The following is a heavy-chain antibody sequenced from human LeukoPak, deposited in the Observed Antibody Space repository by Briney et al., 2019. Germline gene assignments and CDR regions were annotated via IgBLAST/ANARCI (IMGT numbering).Heavy chain of an antibody. CDR2: INPNSGGT. CDR1: GYTFTGYY. V-gene: IGHV1-2*06. CDR3: ARGYSGYDLPDY. Sequence: ASVKVSCKASGYTFTGYYMHWVRQAPGQGLEWMGRINPNSGGTNYAQKFQGRVTMTRDTSISTAYMELTRMTSDDTAVYYCARGYSGYDLPDYWGQGTLVTVSS. D-gene: IGHD5-12*01. J-gene: IGHJ4*02.